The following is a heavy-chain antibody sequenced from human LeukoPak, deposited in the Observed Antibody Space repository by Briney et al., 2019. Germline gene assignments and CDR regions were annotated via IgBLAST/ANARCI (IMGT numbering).Heavy chain of an antibody. CDR1: GFTFDDYG. Sequence: GGSLRLSCAASGFTFDDYGMSWVRQAPGKGLEWVSAISGSGGSTYYADSVKGRFTISRDNSKNTLYLQMNSLRAEDTAVYYCAKPEVREHFTTDYWGQGTLVTVSS. V-gene: IGHV3-23*01. CDR2: ISGSGGST. D-gene: IGHD1/OR15-1a*01. CDR3: AKPEVREHFTTDY. J-gene: IGHJ4*02.